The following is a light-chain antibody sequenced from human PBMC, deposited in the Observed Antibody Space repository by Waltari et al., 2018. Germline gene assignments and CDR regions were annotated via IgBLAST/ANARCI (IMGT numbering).Light chain of an antibody. CDR2: RAS. V-gene: IGKV3-15*01. Sequence: EIVMTQFPATLSVSPGERATLSCRASEQSNSNVAWYHQKPGQAPRLLIYRASTRASGVPARFSGSGSGTDFSLTISSLQSEDFGDYYCHQYAKWVGTFGQGTSVEIK. J-gene: IGKJ2*01. CDR1: EQSNSN. CDR3: HQYAKWVGT.